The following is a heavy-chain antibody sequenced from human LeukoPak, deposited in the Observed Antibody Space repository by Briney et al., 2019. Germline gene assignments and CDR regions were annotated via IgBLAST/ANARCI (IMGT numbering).Heavy chain of an antibody. D-gene: IGHD3-22*01. CDR2: IYSGGST. V-gene: IGHV3-53*01. CDR3: ARHRNHYDSSGSYYYFDY. J-gene: IGHJ4*02. CDR1: GFTVSSNY. Sequence: GGSLRLSCAASGFTVSSNYMSWVRQAPGKGLEWVSVIYSGGSTYYADSVKGRFTISRDNSKNTLYLQMNSLRAEDTAVYYCARHRNHYDSSGSYYYFDYWGQGTLVTVSS.